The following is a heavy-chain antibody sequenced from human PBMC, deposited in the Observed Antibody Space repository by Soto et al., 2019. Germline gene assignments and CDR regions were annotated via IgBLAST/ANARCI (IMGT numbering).Heavy chain of an antibody. D-gene: IGHD2-2*01. CDR3: ARHGPGCSSTSCYAYYYYYMDV. CDR2: IYPGDSDT. CDR1: GYSFTSYW. V-gene: IGHV5-51*01. Sequence: GESLKISCKGSGYSFTSYWIGWVRQMPGKGLEWMGIIYPGDSDTRYSPSFQGQVTISADKSISTAYLQWSSLKASDTAMYYCARHGPGCSSTSCYAYYYYYMDVWGKGTTVTVSS. J-gene: IGHJ6*03.